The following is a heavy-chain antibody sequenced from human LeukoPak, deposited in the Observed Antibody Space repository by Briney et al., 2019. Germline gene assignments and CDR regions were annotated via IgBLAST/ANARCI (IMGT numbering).Heavy chain of an antibody. CDR3: ACAGFGSRIFYLPLYGMDA. D-gene: IGHD3-10*01. CDR2: IYSGTYI. J-gene: IGHJ6*02. V-gene: IGHV3-21*01. Sequence: PGGSLRLFCAASGFSFTNYGMNWVRQAPGKGLERVSYIYSGTYIHDADSEKGGFTISRDNAKTSLYLQINSLRAEDTAVYYCACAGFGSRIFYLPLYGMDAWGQGTTVTVSS. CDR1: GFSFTNYG.